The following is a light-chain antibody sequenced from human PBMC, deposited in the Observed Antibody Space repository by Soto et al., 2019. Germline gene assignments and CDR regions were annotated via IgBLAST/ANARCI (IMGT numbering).Light chain of an antibody. J-gene: IGLJ2*01. CDR1: NSNIGNNY. CDR3: GAWDSSLHAGV. CDR2: DNN. Sequence: QSVLTQPPSVSAAPGQKVTISCSGSNSNIGNNYVSWYQQFPGTAPKVLIYDNNKRPSGIPDRFSGSKSATSATLVITGLQTGDEADYYCGAWDSSLHAGVFGGGIKLTVL. V-gene: IGLV1-51*01.